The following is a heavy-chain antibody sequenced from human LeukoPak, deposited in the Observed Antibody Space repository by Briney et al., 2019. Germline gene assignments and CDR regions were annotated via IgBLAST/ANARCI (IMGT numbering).Heavy chain of an antibody. V-gene: IGHV3-53*01. CDR2: IYSGGST. CDR1: GFTVRSNY. Sequence: GGSLRLSCAASGFTVRSNYMSGVRQAPGKGLEGGSVIYSGGSTYYADSVKGRFNISRDNSKNTLYLQMNSLRAEDTAAYYCARDGGSGWYFVFDYWGHGTLVTVSS. D-gene: IGHD6-19*01. J-gene: IGHJ4*01. CDR3: ARDGGSGWYFVFDY.